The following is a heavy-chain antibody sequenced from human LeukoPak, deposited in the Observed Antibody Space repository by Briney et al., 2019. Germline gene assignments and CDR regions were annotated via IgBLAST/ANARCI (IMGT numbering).Heavy chain of an antibody. J-gene: IGHJ4*02. D-gene: IGHD2-21*02. CDR1: GYTSTSYA. Sequence: ASVNVSCKPSGYTSTSYALSWVRQAPGQGLEWMGWISTYSGNTNYAQKLQGRITMTIETSTSTAYMELRSLRSDDTAVYYCARGGSRVVTYGNFDYWGQGTLVTVSS. V-gene: IGHV1-18*01. CDR3: ARGGSRVVTYGNFDY. CDR2: ISTYSGNT.